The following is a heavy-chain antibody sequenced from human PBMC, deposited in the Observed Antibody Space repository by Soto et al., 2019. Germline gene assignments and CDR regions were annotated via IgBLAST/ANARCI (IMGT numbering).Heavy chain of an antibody. Sequence: XGSLRLSCASSGFTFSSYSVNWVRQAPGKGLEWVSSISSSSSYIYYADSVKGRFTISRDNAKNSLYLQMNSLRAEDTAVYYCARKGVGYSYGYIAYGMEVLGQGTTDSVSS. J-gene: IGHJ6*01. CDR3: ARKGVGYSYGYIAYGMEV. CDR2: ISSSSSYI. D-gene: IGHD5-18*01. V-gene: IGHV3-21*01. CDR1: GFTFSSYS.